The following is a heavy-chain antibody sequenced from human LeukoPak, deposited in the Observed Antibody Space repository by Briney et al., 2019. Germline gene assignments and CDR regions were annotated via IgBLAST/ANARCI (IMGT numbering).Heavy chain of an antibody. CDR3: IVVVEPPDSDGFDV. D-gene: IGHD1-14*01. CDR1: GFTFGNSW. V-gene: IGHV3-74*01. Sequence: GGSLRLSCAASGFTFGNSWVHWVRQAPGKGLVWVSLINADGSTTSYADSAKGRFTISRDNARNTLPLEMNSLTIEDTAVYYCIVVVEPPDSDGFDVWGQGTMITVSS. J-gene: IGHJ3*01. CDR2: INADGSTT.